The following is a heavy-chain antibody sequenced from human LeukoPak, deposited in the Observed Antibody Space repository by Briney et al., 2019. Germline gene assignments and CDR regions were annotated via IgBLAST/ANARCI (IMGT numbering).Heavy chain of an antibody. Sequence: SVKVSCTASGGTFSSYAISWVRQAPGQGLEWMGGIIPIFGTANYAQKFQGRVTITADESTSTAYMELSSLRSEDTAVYYCARVGGRTYYYDSSGYYLSYFDYWGQGTLVTVSS. CDR1: GGTFSSYA. J-gene: IGHJ4*02. CDR2: IIPIFGTA. D-gene: IGHD3-22*01. CDR3: ARVGGRTYYYDSSGYYLSYFDY. V-gene: IGHV1-69*13.